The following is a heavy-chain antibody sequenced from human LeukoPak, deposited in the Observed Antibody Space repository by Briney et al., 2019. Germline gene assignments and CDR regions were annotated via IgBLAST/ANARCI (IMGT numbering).Heavy chain of an antibody. V-gene: IGHV3-30*02. Sequence: GGSLRLSCAASGFTFSSYGMHWVRQAPGKGLEWVAFIRYDGSNKYYADSVKGRFTISRDNSKNTLYLQMNSLRAEDTAVYYCAKKSEKKGGSGYYYQYYYYYMDVWGKGTTVTVSS. J-gene: IGHJ6*03. CDR3: AKKSEKKGGSGYYYQYYYYYMDV. CDR2: IRYDGSNK. CDR1: GFTFSSYG. D-gene: IGHD3-22*01.